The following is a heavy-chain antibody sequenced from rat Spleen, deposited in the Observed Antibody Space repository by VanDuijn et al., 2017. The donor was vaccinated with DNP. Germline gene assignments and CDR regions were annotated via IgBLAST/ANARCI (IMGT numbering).Heavy chain of an antibody. CDR1: GFTFSDYY. J-gene: IGHJ2*01. CDR3: TRAWELFDY. D-gene: IGHD5-1*01. Sequence: EVQLVESGGGLVQPGRSMKLSCAASGFTFSDYYMAWVRQAPKKGLEWVATISTSGGSTYYRDSVKGRFTISRDNAKITLYLQMNSLRSEDTATYYCTRAWELFDYWGQGVMVTVSS. V-gene: IGHV5-25*01. CDR2: ISTSGGST.